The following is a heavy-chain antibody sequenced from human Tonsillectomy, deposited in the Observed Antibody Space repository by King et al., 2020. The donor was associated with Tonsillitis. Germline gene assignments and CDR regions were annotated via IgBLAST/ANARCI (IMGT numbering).Heavy chain of an antibody. J-gene: IGHJ5*02. V-gene: IGHV4-59*01. CDR2: MHYTGRF. CDR3: AKHDNSGFYSLDP. D-gene: IGHD3-22*01. CDR1: ADSFNNYY. Sequence: VQLQESGPGLVKPSETLALTCTVSADSFNNYYWSWVRQPPGKGLEWIAHMHYTGRFKFNPSLKSRAAISVDTSKNQFSLKVTSVTAADTAVYYCAKHDNSGFYSLDPWGQGTLVTVSS.